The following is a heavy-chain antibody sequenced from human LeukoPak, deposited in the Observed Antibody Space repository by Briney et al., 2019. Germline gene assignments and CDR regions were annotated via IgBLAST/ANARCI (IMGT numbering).Heavy chain of an antibody. D-gene: IGHD1-26*01. CDR3: AKGDWKWDLPGMFFDY. CDR1: GFKISDYY. Sequence: GGSLRLSCVAFGFKISDYYIHWVRQAPGKGLEWAASVRQDGKLKFYADSVKARFTISRDNSKNTVFLQMDSLRAEDTAEYYCAKGDWKWDLPGMFFDYWGQGEQVTVSS. J-gene: IGHJ4*02. CDR2: VRQDGKLK. V-gene: IGHV3-30*02.